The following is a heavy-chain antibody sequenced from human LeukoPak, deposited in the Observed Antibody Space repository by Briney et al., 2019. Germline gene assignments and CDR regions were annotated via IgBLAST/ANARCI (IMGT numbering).Heavy chain of an antibody. CDR2: ISSSGST. J-gene: IGHJ4*02. CDR3: ARHLSQGDGNKRGFDF. CDR1: GGSISSRPYD. Sequence: SETLSLTYTVSGGSISSRPYDWGWIRQPPGKGLEYIGSISSSGSTYYNPSLQSRVTISVDASKNQFSLNLGSVTAAETAVYYCARHLSQGDGNKRGFDFWGQGTLVTVSS. D-gene: IGHD5-24*01. V-gene: IGHV4-39*01.